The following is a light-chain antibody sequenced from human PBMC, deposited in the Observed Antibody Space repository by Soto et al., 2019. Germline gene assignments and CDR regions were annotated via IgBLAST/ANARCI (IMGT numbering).Light chain of an antibody. Sequence: QSVLTQPPSVSGAPGQRVTISCTESSSNIGAGYDVHWYQQLPGTAPKLLIYGNSNRPSGVPDRFSGSKSSTSASLAITGLQAEDEADYYCQSYDSSLGGAMFGGGTKVTVL. CDR3: QSYDSSLGGAM. J-gene: IGLJ3*02. V-gene: IGLV1-40*01. CDR1: SSNIGAGYD. CDR2: GNS.